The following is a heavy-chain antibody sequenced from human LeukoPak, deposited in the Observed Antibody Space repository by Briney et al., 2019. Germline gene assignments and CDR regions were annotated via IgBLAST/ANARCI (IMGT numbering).Heavy chain of an antibody. V-gene: IGHV4-59*01. CDR2: IYYSGST. D-gene: IGHD2-15*01. CDR1: GGSISSYY. CDR3: ARDPSYCSGGSCYGVGYGMDV. J-gene: IGHJ6*02. Sequence: SETLSLTCTVSGGSISSYYWSWIRQPPGKGLEWIGYIYYSGSTNYNPSLKSRVTISVDTSKKQFSLKLNSVTAADTAVYYCARDPSYCSGGSCYGVGYGMDVWGQGTTVTVSS.